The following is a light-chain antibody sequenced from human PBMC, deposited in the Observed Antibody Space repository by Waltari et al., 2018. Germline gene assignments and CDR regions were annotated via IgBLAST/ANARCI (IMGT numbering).Light chain of an antibody. CDR3: LQAYSFPRT. J-gene: IGKJ2*01. CDR1: QGISSR. CDR2: TAS. Sequence: DIQMTQSPSFVSASVGDRVTITCRASQGISSRLAWYQQKPGKAPKLLIYTASTLQSGVPSRFSGSGYGTEFTLIITTLQPEDFATYFCLQAYSFPRTFGQGTKLEIK. V-gene: IGKV1-12*01.